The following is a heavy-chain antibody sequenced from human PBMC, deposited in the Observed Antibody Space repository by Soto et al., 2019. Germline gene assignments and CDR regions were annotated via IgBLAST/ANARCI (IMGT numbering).Heavy chain of an antibody. CDR1: GGSISSYY. D-gene: IGHD6-13*01. CDR2: IYYSGST. CDR3: ARDGYSSSWYGSDYYYYYMDA. Sequence: PSETLSLTCTVSGGSISSYYWSWIRQPPGKGLEWIGYIYYSGSTNYNPSLKSRVTISVDTSKNQFSLKLSSVTAADTAVYYCARDGYSSSWYGSDYYYYYMDAWGKGTKVTVSS. J-gene: IGHJ6*03. V-gene: IGHV4-59*01.